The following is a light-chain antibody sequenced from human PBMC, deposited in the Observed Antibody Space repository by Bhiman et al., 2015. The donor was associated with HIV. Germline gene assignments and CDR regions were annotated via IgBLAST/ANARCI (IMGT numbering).Light chain of an antibody. V-gene: IGLV2-14*03. Sequence: QSALTQPASVSGSPGQSITISCTGTSSDIGFYDYVSWYQQHPGKAPKLIIYDVRKRPSGLSNRFSGSKSANTASLTISGLQAEDEADYYCSSYASSSTLVFGGGTQLTVL. CDR1: SSDIGFYDY. CDR3: SSYASSSTLV. CDR2: DVR. J-gene: IGLJ2*01.